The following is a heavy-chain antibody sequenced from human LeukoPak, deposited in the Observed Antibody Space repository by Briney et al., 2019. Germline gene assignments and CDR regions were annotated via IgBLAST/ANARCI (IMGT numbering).Heavy chain of an antibody. Sequence: SVKVSCKASGGTFSSYAISWVRQAPGQGLEWMGGIIPIFGTANYAQKFQGRVTITADESTSTAYMELSSLRSEDTAVYYCARVPGSGSYYGDPYFDYWGQGTLVTVSS. V-gene: IGHV1-69*01. CDR3: ARVPGSGSYYGDPYFDY. D-gene: IGHD3-10*01. CDR2: IIPIFGTA. J-gene: IGHJ4*02. CDR1: GGTFSSYA.